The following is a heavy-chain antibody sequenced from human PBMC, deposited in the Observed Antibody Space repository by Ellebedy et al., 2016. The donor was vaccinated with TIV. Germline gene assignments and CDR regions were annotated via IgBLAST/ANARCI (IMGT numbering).Heavy chain of an antibody. CDR3: AGAVAGIRY. CDR2: IYHSGIT. D-gene: IGHD6-19*01. CDR1: GGAIDSYY. Sequence: MPSETLSLTCTVSGGAIDSYYWTWIRQPPGKGLEWIGYIYHSGITNYSPSLESRLTIPIDKSKKQFSLRLSSVTAADTAVYYCAGAVAGIRYWGQGTLVTVSS. J-gene: IGHJ4*02. V-gene: IGHV4-59*01.